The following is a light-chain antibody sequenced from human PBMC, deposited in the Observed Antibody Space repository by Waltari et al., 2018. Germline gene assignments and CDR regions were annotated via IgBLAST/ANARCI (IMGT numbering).Light chain of an antibody. CDR2: DVS. V-gene: IGLV2-14*03. Sequence: QSALTQPASVSGSPGQSVTISCIGTSSDIGAYNYVPWYQHYPAQAPTLLIYDVSNRPSGVSSRFSGSNSGNTASLTISGLQADDESDYYCSSYTTTRTRLFGGGTKLTVL. CDR1: SSDIGAYNY. J-gene: IGLJ2*01. CDR3: SSYTTTRTRL.